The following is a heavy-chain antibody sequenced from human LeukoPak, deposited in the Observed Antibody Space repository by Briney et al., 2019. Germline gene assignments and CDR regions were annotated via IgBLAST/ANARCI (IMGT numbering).Heavy chain of an antibody. CDR3: ANKGDVNY. CDR1: GFTFSKYW. V-gene: IGHV3-7*01. CDR2: IKQDGSAK. D-gene: IGHD3-16*01. J-gene: IGHJ4*02. Sequence: GGSLRLSCAASGFTFSKYWMMWVRQAPGKGLEWVANIKQDGSAKYYMDSVKGRFTISRDNAKNSLYLQMSSLRAEDTALYYCANKGDVNYWGQGTLVTVSS.